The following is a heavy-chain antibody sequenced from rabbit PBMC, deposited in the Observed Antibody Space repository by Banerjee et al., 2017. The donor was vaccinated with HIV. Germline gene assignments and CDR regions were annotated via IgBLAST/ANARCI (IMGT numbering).Heavy chain of an antibody. V-gene: IGHV1S40*01. CDR1: GFSFSSSYY. CDR2: IYAGSSGST. Sequence: QSLEESGGDLVKPGASLTLTCTASGFSFSSSYYMCWVRQAPGKGLEWIACIYAGSSGSTYYASWAKGRFTISKTSSTTVTLQMTSLTAADTATYFCAREHYDDYGDYIVPYYFNLWGPGTLVTVS. D-gene: IGHD2-1*01. CDR3: AREHYDDYGDYIVPYYFNL. J-gene: IGHJ4*01.